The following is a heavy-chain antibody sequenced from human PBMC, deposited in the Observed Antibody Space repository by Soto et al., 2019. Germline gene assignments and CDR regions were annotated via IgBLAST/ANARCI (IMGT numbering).Heavy chain of an antibody. D-gene: IGHD2-2*01. CDR3: ARGGRASMSCGP. CDR1: GGSISSGGYY. V-gene: IGHV4-31*03. J-gene: IGHJ5*02. CDR2: IYYSGST. Sequence: QVQLQESGPGLVKPSQTLSLTCTVSGGSISSGGYYWSWIRQHPGKGLEWIGYIYYSGSTHYNPSLKGRGTISVDTAKNPFALKLSSGTAADTAGECCARGGRASMSCGPWGQGTLVTVSS.